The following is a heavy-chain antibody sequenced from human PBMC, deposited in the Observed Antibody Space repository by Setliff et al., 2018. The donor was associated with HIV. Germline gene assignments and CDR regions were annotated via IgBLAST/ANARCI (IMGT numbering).Heavy chain of an antibody. J-gene: IGHJ4*02. V-gene: IGHV1-69*06. CDR1: DDTFTRFG. CDR3: ASGVGHFDTSYSEKY. CDR2: IFPRIGTT. D-gene: IGHD3-10*01. Sequence: SVKVSCKASDDTFTRFGISWVRQAPGQGLEWVGAIFPRIGTTNHAQKFQGRVTITADKSISTVYMKMTSLRSEDTAVYYCASGVGHFDTSYSEKYWGQ.